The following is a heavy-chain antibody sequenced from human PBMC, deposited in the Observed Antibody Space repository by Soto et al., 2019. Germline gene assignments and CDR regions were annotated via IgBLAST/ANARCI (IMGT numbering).Heavy chain of an antibody. J-gene: IGHJ6*02. D-gene: IGHD2-2*01. V-gene: IGHV4-4*02. CDR2: IYHSGST. Sequence: QVQLQESGPGLVKPSGTLSLTCAVSGGSISSSNWWSWVRQPPGKGLEWIGEIYHSGSTNYNPSLESRVTISVDKSKNQFSLKLSSVTAADTAVYYCAREPVCSSTSCYLRRYYYYGMDVWGQGTTVTVSS. CDR3: AREPVCSSTSCYLRRYYYYGMDV. CDR1: GGSISSSNW.